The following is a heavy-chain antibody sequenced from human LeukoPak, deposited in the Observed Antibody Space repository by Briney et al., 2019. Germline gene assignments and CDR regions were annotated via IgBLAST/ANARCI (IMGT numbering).Heavy chain of an antibody. D-gene: IGHD2-2*02. CDR1: RGTFSSYA. J-gene: IGHJ6*03. V-gene: IGHV1-69*13. CDR2: IIPIFGTA. Sequence: ASVKVSCKASRGTFSSYAISWVRQAPGQGLEWMGGIIPIFGTANYAQKFQGRVTITADESTSTASMELSSLRSEDTAVYYCARDLVDEVVPAAIDYYYMDVWGKGTTVTVSS. CDR3: ARDLVDEVVPAAIDYYYMDV.